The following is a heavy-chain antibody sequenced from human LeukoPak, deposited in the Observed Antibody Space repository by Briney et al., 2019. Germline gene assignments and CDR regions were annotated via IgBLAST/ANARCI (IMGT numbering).Heavy chain of an antibody. D-gene: IGHD4-17*01. CDR2: IKQDGSGE. J-gene: IGHJ4*02. CDR3: AKDPALRHFDY. Sequence: GGSLRLSCAASGFIFSDYWMSWVRQAPGKGLEWVASIKQDGSGEHYVDSVKGRFTISRDNSKNTLYLQMNSLRAEDTAVYYCAKDPALRHFDYWGQGTLVTVSS. CDR1: GFIFSDYW. V-gene: IGHV3-7*03.